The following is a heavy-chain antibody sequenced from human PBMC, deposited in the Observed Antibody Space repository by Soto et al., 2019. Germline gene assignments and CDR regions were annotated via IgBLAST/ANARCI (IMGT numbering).Heavy chain of an antibody. CDR2: ILPIFGTA. D-gene: IGHD2-2*01. J-gene: IGHJ4*02. V-gene: IGHV1-69*01. CDR3: ARGRRGSYCSSTSCFFEY. Sequence: QVQLVQSGAEVKKPGSSVKVSCKASGGTFSTSGINWVRQAPGQGLEWMGGILPIFGTANYAQKFQGRVTITADESASTAFMELRGLKSADTAVYFCARGRRGSYCSSTSCFFEYWGQGTLVSGSS. CDR1: GGTFSTSG.